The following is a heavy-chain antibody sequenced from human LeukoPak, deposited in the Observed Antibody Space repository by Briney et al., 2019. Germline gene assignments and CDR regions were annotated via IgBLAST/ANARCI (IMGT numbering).Heavy chain of an antibody. CDR2: ISANNGNT. D-gene: IGHD3-10*01. V-gene: IGHV1-18*01. CDR1: GYIFTNYG. CDR3: AREYFYGSGTPSNYGMDV. Sequence: ASVKVSCKASGYIFTNYGISWVRQAPGQGLEWMGWISANNGNTKYAQKLQGRVIMTTGTSTSTAYMELRSLRSDDTAVYYCAREYFYGSGTPSNYGMDVWGQGTTVTVSS. J-gene: IGHJ6*02.